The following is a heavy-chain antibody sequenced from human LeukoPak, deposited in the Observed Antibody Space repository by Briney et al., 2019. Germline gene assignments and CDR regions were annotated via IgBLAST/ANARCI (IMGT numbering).Heavy chain of an antibody. D-gene: IGHD3-10*01. CDR2: INPNSGVI. CDR3: AREGAGIQYYFDY. Sequence: GASVKVSCKAFGYTFAGYYIHWVRQAPGPGLEWMGWINPNSGVINYAQKFRGRVTMTRDTSINTAYMELSSLRSDDTAVYYCAREGAGIQYYFDYWGQGTLVTVSS. CDR1: GYTFAGYY. V-gene: IGHV1-2*02. J-gene: IGHJ4*02.